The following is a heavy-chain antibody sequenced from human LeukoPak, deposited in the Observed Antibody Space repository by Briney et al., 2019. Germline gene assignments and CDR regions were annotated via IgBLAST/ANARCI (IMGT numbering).Heavy chain of an antibody. D-gene: IGHD3-10*01. Sequence: PGGSLRLSCAASGFTFSSHSMNWVRQAPGKGLEWVSAISGSGGSTYYADSVKGRFTISRDNSKNTLYLQMNSLRAEDTAVYYCAKTSPYGSGILNWFDPWGQGTLVTVSS. CDR3: AKTSPYGSGILNWFDP. CDR1: GFTFSSHS. V-gene: IGHV3-23*01. J-gene: IGHJ5*02. CDR2: ISGSGGST.